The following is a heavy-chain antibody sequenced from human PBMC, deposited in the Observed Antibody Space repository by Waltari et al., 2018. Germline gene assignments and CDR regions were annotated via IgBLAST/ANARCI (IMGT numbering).Heavy chain of an antibody. Sequence: EMQLLEAGGGLAQPGESLRLSCAASGFTLRSYTLNWVRQAPGKGLEWVSLMSGSGLIDYADSVKGRSIISRDISKNTLYLEMYRLRAEDTAVYYCAKDEGNRIAPTFGMDVWGHGTTVIVS. D-gene: IGHD3-16*01. CDR2: MSGSGLI. V-gene: IGHV3-23*01. J-gene: IGHJ6*02. CDR1: GFTLRSYT. CDR3: AKDEGNRIAPTFGMDV.